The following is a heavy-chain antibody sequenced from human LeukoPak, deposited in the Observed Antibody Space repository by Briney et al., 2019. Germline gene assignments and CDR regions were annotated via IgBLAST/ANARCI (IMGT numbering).Heavy chain of an antibody. CDR1: GGTFSSYA. D-gene: IGHD4-17*01. Sequence: ASVKVSCKASGGTFSSYAISWVRQAPGQGLEWMGGIIPIFGTANYAQKFQGRVTITADESTSTAYMELSSLRSEDTAVYYCARYGDYDLGRPIDYWGQGTLVTVSS. V-gene: IGHV1-69*13. CDR2: IIPIFGTA. J-gene: IGHJ4*02. CDR3: ARYGDYDLGRPIDY.